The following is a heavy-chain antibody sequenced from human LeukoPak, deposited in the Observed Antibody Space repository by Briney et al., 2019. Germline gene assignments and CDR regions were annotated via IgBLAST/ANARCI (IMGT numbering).Heavy chain of an antibody. Sequence: PGGSLRLSCAASRFTFRTYWMHWARQLPGKRLLWVSRISSDGNMITYADSVKGRFTISRDNTRNMVYLQMNSLTAEDSAVYYCAAGMGNYWGQGTLVSV. CDR1: RFTFRTYW. J-gene: IGHJ4*02. D-gene: IGHD1-26*01. V-gene: IGHV3-74*01. CDR2: ISSDGNMI. CDR3: AAGMGNY.